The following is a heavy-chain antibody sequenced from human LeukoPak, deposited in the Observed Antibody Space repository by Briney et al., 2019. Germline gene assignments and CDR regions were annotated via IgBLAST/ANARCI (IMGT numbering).Heavy chain of an antibody. D-gene: IGHD6-13*01. CDR2: INHSVST. V-gene: IGHV4-34*01. CDR3: ARASPRWAAADVYFQH. Sequence: SETLSLTCAVYGGSFSGYYWSWIRQPPGKGLEWIGEINHSVSTNYNPSLKSRVTISVDTSKNQFSLKLSSVTAADTAVYYCARASPRWAAADVYFQHWGQGTLVTVSS. CDR1: GGSFSGYY. J-gene: IGHJ1*01.